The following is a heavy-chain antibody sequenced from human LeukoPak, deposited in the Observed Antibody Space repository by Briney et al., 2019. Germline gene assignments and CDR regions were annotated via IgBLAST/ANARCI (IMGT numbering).Heavy chain of an antibody. J-gene: IGHJ4*02. V-gene: IGHV4-34*01. CDR1: GGSFIDYY. Sequence: PSETLSLTCAVYGGSFIDYYWSWLRQPPGKGLEWIGEIDHSGSTTYNPSLESRVTISVDTSKNQFSLKLNSVTAADTAVYYCARGFSHWGQGTLVTVSS. D-gene: IGHD3-3*01. CDR2: IDHSGST. CDR3: ARGFSH.